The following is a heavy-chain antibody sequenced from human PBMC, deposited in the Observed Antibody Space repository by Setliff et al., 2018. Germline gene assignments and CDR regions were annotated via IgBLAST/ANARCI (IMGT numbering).Heavy chain of an antibody. CDR2: INPNAGVT. CDR1: GNTFTGYY. CDR3: ARGFGLEWLLYLADYYYMDV. Sequence: ASVKVSCKASGNTFTGYYIHWVRQAPGQGLEWMGWINPNAGVTNYAQKFQGRVTMTRDTSITTAFMELSSLRSEDTAVYYCARGFGLEWLLYLADYYYMDVWGKGTTVTVSS. V-gene: IGHV1-2*02. J-gene: IGHJ6*03. D-gene: IGHD3-3*01.